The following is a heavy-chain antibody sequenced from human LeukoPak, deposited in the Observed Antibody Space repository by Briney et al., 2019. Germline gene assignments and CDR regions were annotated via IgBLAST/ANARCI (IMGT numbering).Heavy chain of an antibody. CDR2: ISSSSSTI. D-gene: IGHD4-17*01. Sequence: GGSLRLSCAASGFTFSSYSMNWVRQAPGKGLEWVSYISSSSSTIYYADSVKGRFTISRDNAKNSLYLQVNSLRDEDTAVYYCAREDYGDRDYWGQGTLVTVSS. J-gene: IGHJ4*02. V-gene: IGHV3-48*02. CDR3: AREDYGDRDY. CDR1: GFTFSSYS.